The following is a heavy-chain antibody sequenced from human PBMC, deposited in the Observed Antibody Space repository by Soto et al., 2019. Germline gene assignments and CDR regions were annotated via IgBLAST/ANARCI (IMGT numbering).Heavy chain of an antibody. D-gene: IGHD3-9*01. CDR3: AKDLVLRYFDWLPQYFDY. CDR1: GFTFSSYA. Sequence: GGSLRLSCAASGFTFSSYAMSWVRQAPGKGLEWVSSISGIGGSTYYADSLKGRFTISRDNSKNTLYLQMNILRAEDTAVYYCAKDLVLRYFDWLPQYFDYWGQGTLVTVSS. V-gene: IGHV3-23*01. J-gene: IGHJ4*02. CDR2: ISGIGGST.